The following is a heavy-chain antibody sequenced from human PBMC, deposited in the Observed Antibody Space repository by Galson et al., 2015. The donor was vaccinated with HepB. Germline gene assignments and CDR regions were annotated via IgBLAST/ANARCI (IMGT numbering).Heavy chain of an antibody. Sequence: SLRLSCAASGFTFSSYGMHWVRQAPGKGLEWVAFIRYDGSNKYYADSVKGRFTISRGNSKNTLYLQMNSLRAEDTAVYYCAKDGGQQLVVGWFDPWGQGTLVTVSS. D-gene: IGHD6-13*01. CDR2: IRYDGSNK. CDR1: GFTFSSYG. V-gene: IGHV3-30*02. J-gene: IGHJ5*02. CDR3: AKDGGQQLVVGWFDP.